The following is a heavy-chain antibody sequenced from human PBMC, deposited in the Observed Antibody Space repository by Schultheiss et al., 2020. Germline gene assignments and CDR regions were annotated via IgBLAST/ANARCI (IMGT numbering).Heavy chain of an antibody. J-gene: IGHJ5*02. CDR2: IYYSGST. CDR3: ARANSYSSGWYLGWFDP. Sequence: SETLTLTCTVSGGSISSYYWSWIRQPPGKGLEWIGYIYYSGSTNYNPSLKSRVTISVDTSKNQLSLKLSSVTAADTAVYYCARANSYSSGWYLGWFDPWGQGTLVTVSS. V-gene: IGHV4-59*01. CDR1: GGSISSYY. D-gene: IGHD6-19*01.